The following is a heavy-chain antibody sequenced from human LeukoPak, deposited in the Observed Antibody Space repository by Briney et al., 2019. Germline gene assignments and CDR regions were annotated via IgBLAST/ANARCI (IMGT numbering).Heavy chain of an antibody. Sequence: GGSLRLSCAASGFTFSSYSMNWVRQAPGKGLEWVSSISSSSSYIYYADSVKGRFTISRDNAKNSLYLQMNSLRAEDTAVYYCARVWPNRRSYDSSGLSSLDYWGQGTLVTVSS. CDR2: ISSSSSYI. CDR1: GFTFSSYS. V-gene: IGHV3-21*01. CDR3: ARVWPNRRSYDSSGLSSLDY. D-gene: IGHD3-22*01. J-gene: IGHJ4*02.